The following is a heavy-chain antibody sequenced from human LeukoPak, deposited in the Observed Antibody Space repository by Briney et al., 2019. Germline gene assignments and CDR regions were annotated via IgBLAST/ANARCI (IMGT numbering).Heavy chain of an antibody. V-gene: IGHV3-21*01. CDR1: GFTFSGYA. D-gene: IGHD2-15*01. Sequence: GGSLRLSCAASGFTFSGYAMTWVRQAPGKGLEWVSSISSSSSYIYYADSVKGRFTISRDNAKNSLYLQMNSLRAEDTAVYYCAREAVVVAATYDYWGQGTLVTVSS. CDR3: AREAVVVAATYDY. J-gene: IGHJ4*02. CDR2: ISSSSSYI.